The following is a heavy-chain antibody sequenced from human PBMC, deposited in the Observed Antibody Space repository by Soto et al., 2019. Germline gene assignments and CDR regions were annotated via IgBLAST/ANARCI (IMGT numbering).Heavy chain of an antibody. CDR1: GGTFSSYA. Sequence: GAAVKVSCKACGGTFSSYAISWVRQAPGQGLEWMGGIIPIFGTANYAQKFQGRVTITADESTSTAYMELGSLRSEDTAVYYCASRRGFCSSTSCSDYYYYGMDVWGQGTTVTVSS. CDR2: IIPIFGTA. D-gene: IGHD2-2*01. CDR3: ASRRGFCSSTSCSDYYYYGMDV. J-gene: IGHJ6*02. V-gene: IGHV1-69*13.